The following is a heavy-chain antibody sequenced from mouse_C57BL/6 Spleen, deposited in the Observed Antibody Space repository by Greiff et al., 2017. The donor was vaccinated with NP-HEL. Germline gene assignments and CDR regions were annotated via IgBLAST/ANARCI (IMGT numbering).Heavy chain of an antibody. Sequence: EVMLVESGGGLVKPGGSLKLSCAASGFTFSDYGMHWVRQAPEKGLEWVAYISSGSSTIYYADTVKGRFTISRDNAKNTLFLQMTSLRSEDTAMYYCASNWDGLFAYWGQGTLVTVSA. CDR2: ISSGSSTI. CDR3: ASNWDGLFAY. J-gene: IGHJ3*01. V-gene: IGHV5-17*01. D-gene: IGHD4-1*01. CDR1: GFTFSDYG.